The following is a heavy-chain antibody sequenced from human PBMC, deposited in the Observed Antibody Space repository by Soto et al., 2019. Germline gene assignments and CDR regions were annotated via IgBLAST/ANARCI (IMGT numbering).Heavy chain of an antibody. CDR1: GGYTSSYY. D-gene: IGHD3-10*01. CDR2: IYYSGST. V-gene: IGHV4-59*01. CDR3: ARSYYYGSGSYYFDY. J-gene: IGHJ4*02. Sequence: SETLSLTCTVSGGYTSSYYWSWIRQPPGKGLEWIGYIYYSGSTNYNPSLKSRVTISVDTSKNQFSLKLSSVTAADTAVYYCARSYYYGSGSYYFDYWGQGTLVTVS.